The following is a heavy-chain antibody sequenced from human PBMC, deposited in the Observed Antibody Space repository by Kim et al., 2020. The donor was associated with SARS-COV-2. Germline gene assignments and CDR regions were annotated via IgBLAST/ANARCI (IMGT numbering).Heavy chain of an antibody. D-gene: IGHD6-13*01. J-gene: IGHJ5*02. CDR1: GLTFSSYS. V-gene: IGHV3-21*04. CDR2: ISSSSSYI. Sequence: GGSLRLSCAASGLTFSSYSMNWVRQAPGKGLEWVSSISSSSSYIYYADSVKGRFTIPRDNAKNSLYLQMNSLRAEDTAVYYCARDRHPQAGTSMYNWFDPWGQGTLVTVSS. CDR3: ARDRHPQAGTSMYNWFDP.